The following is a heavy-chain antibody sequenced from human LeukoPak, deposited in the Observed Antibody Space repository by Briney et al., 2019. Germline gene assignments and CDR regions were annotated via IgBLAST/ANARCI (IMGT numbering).Heavy chain of an antibody. J-gene: IGHJ5*02. CDR3: VGVVIAVAGTGYNWFDP. D-gene: IGHD6-19*01. CDR2: IYYSGST. V-gene: IGHV4-59*01. Sequence: SETLSPTCTVSGGSISSYYWSWIRQPPGKGLEWIGYIYYSGSTNYNPSLKSRVTISVDTSKNQFSLKLSSVTAADTAVYYCVGVVIAVAGTGYNWFDPWGQGTLVTVSS. CDR1: GGSISSYY.